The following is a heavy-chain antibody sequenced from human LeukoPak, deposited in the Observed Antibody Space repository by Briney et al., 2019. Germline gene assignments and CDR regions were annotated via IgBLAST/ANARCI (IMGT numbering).Heavy chain of an antibody. J-gene: IGHJ4*02. CDR3: ATGTHYDLLPY. CDR2: FDPGSGEI. Sequence: PGASAKVSCKVSGYSITELSTHWVRQAPGKGLEWMGGFDPGSGEIIYEQKFQGRVTMTEDTSTDTAYMELSSLRSEDTALYYCATGTHYDLLPYWGQGTLVTVSS. V-gene: IGHV1-24*01. D-gene: IGHD3-9*01. CDR1: GYSITELS.